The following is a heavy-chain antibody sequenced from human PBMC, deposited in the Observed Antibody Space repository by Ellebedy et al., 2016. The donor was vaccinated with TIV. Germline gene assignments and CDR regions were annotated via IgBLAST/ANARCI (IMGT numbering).Heavy chain of an antibody. CDR2: LWSDGSNK. CDR1: GFTFSSYV. D-gene: IGHD3-10*01. J-gene: IGHJ4*02. CDR3: ARHDYGSGSYYSPEFDY. Sequence: GESLKISXAASGFTFSSYVMHWARQAPGKGLEWVAVLWSDGSNKAYADSVKGRFTISRDTSKNTLYLQMNSLRAEDTAVYYCARHDYGSGSYYSPEFDYWGQGTLVTVSS. V-gene: IGHV3-33*01.